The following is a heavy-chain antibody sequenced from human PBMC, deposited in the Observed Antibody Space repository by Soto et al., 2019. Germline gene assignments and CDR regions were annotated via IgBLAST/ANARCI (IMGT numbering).Heavy chain of an antibody. J-gene: IGHJ6*02. Sequence: GGSLRLSCAASGFTFSSYGMHWVRQAPGKGLEWVAVLWYDGSNKYYADSVKGRFTISRDNSKNTLYLQMNSLRAEDTAVYYCARDSNSSSWYGTYYYYGMDVWGQGTMVTVSS. V-gene: IGHV3-33*01. CDR3: ARDSNSSSWYGTYYYYGMDV. CDR2: LWYDGSNK. CDR1: GFTFSSYG. D-gene: IGHD6-13*01.